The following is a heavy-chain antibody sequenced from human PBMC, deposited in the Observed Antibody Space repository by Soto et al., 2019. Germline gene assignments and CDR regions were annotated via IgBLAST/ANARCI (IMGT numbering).Heavy chain of an antibody. D-gene: IGHD2-15*01. Sequence: QVQLVESGGGVVQPGRSLRLSCAASGFTFKSYGMHWVRQAPGKGLEWVAVISYDGSIEYYGDSVKGRFTISRDNSKNTLYLQMNSLRAEDTAVYYCAKYVGYWSGGRCYPHNWFDPWGQGTLVTVSS. CDR3: AKYVGYWSGGRCYPHNWFDP. CDR1: GFTFKSYG. V-gene: IGHV3-30*18. CDR2: ISYDGSIE. J-gene: IGHJ5*02.